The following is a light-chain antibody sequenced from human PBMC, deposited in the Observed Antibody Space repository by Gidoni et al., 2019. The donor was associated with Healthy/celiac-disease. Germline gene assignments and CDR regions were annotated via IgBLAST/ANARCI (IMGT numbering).Light chain of an antibody. Sequence: DIVMTPSPLSLLVTPAEPASISCRSSQRLLHSNGYNCWDWYLQKPGQSPQLLLYLGSNRASGVPDTFSGGSSCADFTLHISSVEPADVVASYCMQALQTPALTFGQGTRLEIK. CDR2: LGS. CDR3: MQALQTPALT. J-gene: IGKJ5*01. CDR1: QRLLHSNGYNC. V-gene: IGKV2-28*01.